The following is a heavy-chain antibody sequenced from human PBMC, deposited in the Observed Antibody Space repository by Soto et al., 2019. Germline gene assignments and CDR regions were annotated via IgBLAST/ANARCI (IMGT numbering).Heavy chain of an antibody. CDR1: GDSLSKYA. J-gene: IGHJ4*02. CDR2: IIPVLGTT. CDR3: AGEFPNDAIFGVVTYYFHY. V-gene: IGHV1-69*12. Sequence: QVQLVQSGAEVKKPGSSVKVSCKLSGDSLSKYAISWVRLAPGQGLEWMGGIIPVLGTTDYAQTFQGRVTISADASTSTVSMDLSSLTSDDTAVYFWAGEFPNDAIFGVVTYYFHYWGQGTPVTVSS. D-gene: IGHD3-3*02.